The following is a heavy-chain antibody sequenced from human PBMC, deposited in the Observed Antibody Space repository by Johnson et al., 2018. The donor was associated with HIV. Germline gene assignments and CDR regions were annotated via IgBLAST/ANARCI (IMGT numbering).Heavy chain of an antibody. V-gene: IGHV3-30*04. CDR3: ATERQFLEWVPSHRALDI. J-gene: IGHJ3*02. D-gene: IGHD3-3*01. Sequence: QVQLVESGGGVVQPGRSLRLSCAASGFTFSSYAMHWVRQAPGKGLEWVAVVSYDGSNKNYADSVKGRFTISRDNSKNTLYLQMNSLKSEDTAVYYCATERQFLEWVPSHRALDIWGQGTMVTVSS. CDR1: GFTFSSYA. CDR2: VSYDGSNK.